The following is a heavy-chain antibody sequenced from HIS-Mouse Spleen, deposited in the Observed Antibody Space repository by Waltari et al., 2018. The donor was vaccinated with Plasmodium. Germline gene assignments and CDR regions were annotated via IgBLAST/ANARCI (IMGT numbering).Heavy chain of an antibody. CDR2: INHSGST. Sequence: QVQLQQWGAGLLKPSETLSLTCAVYGGSFSGYYWSWIRQPQGKGLEWIGEINHSGSTNYNPSLKRRVTISVDTPKNQFSLKLSSVTAADTAVYYCARGPGDIVATTFDYWGQGTLVTVSS. J-gene: IGHJ4*02. D-gene: IGHD5-12*01. V-gene: IGHV4-34*01. CDR1: GGSFSGYY. CDR3: ARGPGDIVATTFDY.